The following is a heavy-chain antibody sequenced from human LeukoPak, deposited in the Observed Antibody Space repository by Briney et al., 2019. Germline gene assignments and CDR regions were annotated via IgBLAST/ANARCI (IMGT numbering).Heavy chain of an antibody. V-gene: IGHV3-53*01. CDR1: GFTVSSNY. CDR3: AKTGNCYDRSGYPDYFDD. J-gene: IGHJ4*02. CDR2: IYSGGST. Sequence: GGSLRLSCAASGFTVSSNYMSWVRQAPGKGLEWVSVIYSGGSTYYADSVKGRFTISRDNSKNTLYLQMNSLRAEDTAVYYCAKTGNCYDRSGYPDYFDDWGQGTLVTVSS. D-gene: IGHD3-22*01.